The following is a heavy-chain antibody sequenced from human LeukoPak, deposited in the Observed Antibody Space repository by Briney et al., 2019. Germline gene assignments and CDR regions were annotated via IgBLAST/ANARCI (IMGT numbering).Heavy chain of an antibody. J-gene: IGHJ4*02. CDR1: GFTFSSYE. CDR3: ARANNDGVGGEYYFDY. D-gene: IGHD1/OR15-1a*01. Sequence: GGSLRLSCAASGFTFSSYEMGWVRQAPGKGLEWVSYISSGSNTIYYADSVKGRFTISRDNAKNSLYLQMNSLRAEDTAVYYCARANNDGVGGEYYFDYWGKGPLVTVYS. CDR2: ISSGSNTI. V-gene: IGHV3-48*03.